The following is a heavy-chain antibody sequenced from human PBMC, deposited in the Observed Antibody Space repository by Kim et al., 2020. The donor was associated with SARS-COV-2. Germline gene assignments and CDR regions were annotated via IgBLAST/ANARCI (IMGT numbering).Heavy chain of an antibody. CDR3: VRDRMGGAFDI. V-gene: IGHV3-48*02. D-gene: IGHD3-16*01. J-gene: IGHJ3*02. Sequence: YYADSVKGRITTSRDNAKNSLHLQMNSVKDEDTAVYHCVRDRMGGAFDIWGQGTLVTVSS.